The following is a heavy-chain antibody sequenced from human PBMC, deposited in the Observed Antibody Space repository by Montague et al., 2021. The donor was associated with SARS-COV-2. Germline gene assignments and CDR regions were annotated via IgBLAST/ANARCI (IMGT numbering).Heavy chain of an antibody. CDR2: ISGSGGRT. Sequence: SLRLSCAASGFTFSSYAMSWVRQAPGKGLEWVSAISGSGGRTYYADSVKGRFTISRDNSKNTLYLQMNSLRAEDTAVYYCAKRYCSGGSCYDGFDPWGQGTLVTVSS. J-gene: IGHJ5*01. D-gene: IGHD2-15*01. V-gene: IGHV3-23*01. CDR3: AKRYCSGGSCYDGFDP. CDR1: GFTFSSYA.